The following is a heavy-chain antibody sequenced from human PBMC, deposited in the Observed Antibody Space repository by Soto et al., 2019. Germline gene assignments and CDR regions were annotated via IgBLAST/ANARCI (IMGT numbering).Heavy chain of an antibody. J-gene: IGHJ5*02. CDR2: IWYDGSNK. V-gene: IGHV3-33*01. Sequence: GGSLRLSCAASGFTFSSYGMHWVRQAPGKGLEWVAVIWYDGSNKYYADSVKGRFTISRDNSKNTLYLQMNSLRAEDTAVYYCARDFLRYSSSWYHNWFDPWGQGTLVTVSS. CDR3: ARDFLRYSSSWYHNWFDP. D-gene: IGHD6-13*01. CDR1: GFTFSSYG.